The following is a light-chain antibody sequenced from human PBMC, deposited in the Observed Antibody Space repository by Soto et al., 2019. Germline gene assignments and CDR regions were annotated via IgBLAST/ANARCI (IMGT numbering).Light chain of an antibody. V-gene: IGKV1-12*01. CDR2: AAF. CDR1: EDINSR. J-gene: IGKJ5*01. Sequence: DIQMTQSPSSVSASVGDRVTISCRASEDINSRLAWYQQKPGNAPKLLIYAAFILQSGVPSRFSGYGSGTDFTLSISSLQPEDFATYYCQQSFTTPSFGQGTRLEIK. CDR3: QQSFTTPS.